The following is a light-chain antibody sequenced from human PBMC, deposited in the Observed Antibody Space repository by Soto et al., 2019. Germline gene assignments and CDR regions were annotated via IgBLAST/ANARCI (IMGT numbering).Light chain of an antibody. CDR3: SSYTTSGTPV. CDR1: SSDVGGYNY. V-gene: IGLV2-14*01. CDR2: EVN. J-gene: IGLJ3*02. Sequence: QSALTQPASVSGSPGQTITISCTGTSSDVGGYNYLSWYQQHPGKAPKVMIYEVNNRPSAVSNRFSGSKSGNTASLTISGLQAEDEADYFCSSYTTSGTPVFGGGTKLTVL.